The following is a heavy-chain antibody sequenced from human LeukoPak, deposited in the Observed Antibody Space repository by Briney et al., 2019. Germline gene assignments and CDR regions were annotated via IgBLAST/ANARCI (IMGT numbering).Heavy chain of an antibody. CDR1: GYSFTSYW. CDR2: IYPGDSDT. J-gene: IGHJ5*02. V-gene: IGHV5-51*01. Sequence: GEALKISCQGSGYSFTSYWMGWVRQIPGQGLECMGIIYPGDSDTRYSPSFQGQVTISADKSISTAYLQWSSPKASDTATYYCARRHYYGSGNYNNWFDPWGQGTLVTVSS. D-gene: IGHD3-10*01. CDR3: ARRHYYGSGNYNNWFDP.